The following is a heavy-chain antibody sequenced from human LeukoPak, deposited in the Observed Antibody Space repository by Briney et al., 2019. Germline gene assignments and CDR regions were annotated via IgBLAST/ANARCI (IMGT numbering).Heavy chain of an antibody. D-gene: IGHD3-3*01. CDR1: GYTFTGYY. V-gene: IGHV1-2*06. Sequence: ASVKVSCKASGYTFTGYYMHWVRQAPGQGLEWMGRINPNNGGTNHAQKFQGRVTMTRDTSISTAYMELSRLRSDDTAMYYCARGQRITIFGVVYFDYWGQGTLVTVSS. J-gene: IGHJ4*02. CDR3: ARGQRITIFGVVYFDY. CDR2: INPNNGGT.